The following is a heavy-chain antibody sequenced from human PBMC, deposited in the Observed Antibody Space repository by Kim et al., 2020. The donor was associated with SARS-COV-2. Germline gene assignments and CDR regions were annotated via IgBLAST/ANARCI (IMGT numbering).Heavy chain of an antibody. V-gene: IGHV3-48*02. Sequence: GGSLRLSCAASGFTFSSYSMNWVRQAPGKGLEWVSYISSSSTINYEDSVKGRFTISRDNAKNSLYLQMNSLRDEDTAVYYCARVITMVRGVIMYYFDYWGQGTLVTVSS. CDR1: GFTFSSYS. D-gene: IGHD3-10*01. CDR3: ARVITMVRGVIMYYFDY. J-gene: IGHJ4*02. CDR2: ISSSSTI.